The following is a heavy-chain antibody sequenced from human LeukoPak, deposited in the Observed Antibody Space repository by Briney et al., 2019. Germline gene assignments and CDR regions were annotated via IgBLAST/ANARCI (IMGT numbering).Heavy chain of an antibody. Sequence: GGSLRLSCAASGFTFSSYGMHWVRQAPGKGLEWVAFTSYDGINKYYVDSVKGRFTISRDNSKNTLYQQMNSLRPEDTAVYFCAKTTLAVAGNFDYWGQGTLVTVSS. D-gene: IGHD6-19*01. CDR2: TSYDGINK. J-gene: IGHJ4*02. CDR1: GFTFSSYG. CDR3: AKTTLAVAGNFDY. V-gene: IGHV3-30*18.